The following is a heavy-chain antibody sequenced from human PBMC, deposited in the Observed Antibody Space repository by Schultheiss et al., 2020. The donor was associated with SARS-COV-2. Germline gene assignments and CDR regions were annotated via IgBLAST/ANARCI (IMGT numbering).Heavy chain of an antibody. CDR1: GYTFSTYA. V-gene: IGHV1-3*01. D-gene: IGHD3-10*01. Sequence: ASVKVSCKASGYTFSTYAMHWVRQAPGQRLEWMGWINADNGKTKYSQKFQGRVTITRDTSANTAYMELSSLRSEDTAVYYCAREVADYYGSVGMDVWGQGTTVTVSS. CDR2: INADNGKT. J-gene: IGHJ6*02. CDR3: AREVADYYGSVGMDV.